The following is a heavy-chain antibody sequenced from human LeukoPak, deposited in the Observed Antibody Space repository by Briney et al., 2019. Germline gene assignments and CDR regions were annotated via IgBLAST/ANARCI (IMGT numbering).Heavy chain of an antibody. CDR1: GFTFSSYG. J-gene: IGHJ4*02. CDR3: ATLLLGVGGDY. D-gene: IGHD2-15*01. Sequence: PGGSLTLSCAASGFTFSSYGMHWVRQAPGKGLEWVAMISYDGSDKYYAESVKGRFTISRDNSKNTLYLQMNSLRDEDTAMYSCATLLLGVGGDYWGQGTLVTVSS. V-gene: IGHV3-30*03. CDR2: ISYDGSDK.